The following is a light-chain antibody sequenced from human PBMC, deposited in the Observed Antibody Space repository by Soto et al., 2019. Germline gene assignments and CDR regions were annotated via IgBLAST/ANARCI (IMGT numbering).Light chain of an antibody. J-gene: IGKJ4*01. Sequence: EKVMTQSRATLSVSPGERATLSCRASQSVSSNLVWYQQKPGQAPRLLIYDASTRATGVPARFSGSGSGTDFTLTISSLQSEDFAVYYCQQCNNWPLTFGGGTKVDI. CDR3: QQCNNWPLT. CDR1: QSVSSN. CDR2: DAS. V-gene: IGKV3-15*01.